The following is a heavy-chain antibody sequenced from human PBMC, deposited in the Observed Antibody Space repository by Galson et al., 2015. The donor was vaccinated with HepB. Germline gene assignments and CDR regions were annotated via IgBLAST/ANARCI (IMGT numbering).Heavy chain of an antibody. V-gene: IGHV3-13*05. CDR3: ARAGGSLDPFYWYFDL. CDR2: IGTAGDP. D-gene: IGHD1-26*01. J-gene: IGHJ2*01. Sequence: SLRLSCAASGFTFSSYDMHWVRQATGKGPEWVSAIGTAGDPYYPGSVKGRFTISRENAKNSLYLQMNSLRAGDTAVYYCARAGGSLDPFYWYFDLWGRGTLVTVSS. CDR1: GFTFSSYD.